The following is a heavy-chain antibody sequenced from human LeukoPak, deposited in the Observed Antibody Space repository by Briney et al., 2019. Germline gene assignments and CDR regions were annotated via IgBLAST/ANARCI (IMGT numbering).Heavy chain of an antibody. V-gene: IGHV3-33*01. CDR2: IWYDGSNK. D-gene: IGHD2-2*01. CDR1: GFTFCSYG. J-gene: IGHJ4*02. Sequence: GGSLRLSCAACGFTFCSYGMHWVRQAPGKGLQWVAVIWYDGSNKYYADSVKGRFTISRDNSKNTLYLQMNSLRAEDTAVYYCARVVPAAMGVDYWGQGTLVTVSS. CDR3: ARVVPAAMGVDY.